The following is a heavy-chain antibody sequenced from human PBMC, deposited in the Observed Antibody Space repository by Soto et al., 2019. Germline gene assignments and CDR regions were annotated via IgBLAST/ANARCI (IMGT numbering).Heavy chain of an antibody. CDR1: GWIFTFQY. CDR2: ITPYNGNI. V-gene: IGHV1-45*02. D-gene: IGHD3-10*01. Sequence: QMQLLQSGAEVKKTGSSVKISCKTSGWIFTFQYLHWVRQAPGQGLEWLGWITPYNGNIKYAERFQDRISITRDNSLTPLFLELRNLKSEDTGLYYCARSAPSGDQHFIDSWGQGTLVTVSS. J-gene: IGHJ4*02. CDR3: ARSAPSGDQHFIDS.